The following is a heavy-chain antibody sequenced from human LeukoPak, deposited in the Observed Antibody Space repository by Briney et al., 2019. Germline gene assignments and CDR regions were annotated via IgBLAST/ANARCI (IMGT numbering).Heavy chain of an antibody. V-gene: IGHV3-23*01. Sequence: PGGSLRLSCAASGFTFSNHAMTWVRQAPGKGLGWVSSININGDSTYYADSVKGRFTISRDNSKNTLYLQMNSLRVEDTAVYYCAKEIRPNDSWGQGTLVTVAS. D-gene: IGHD6-6*01. J-gene: IGHJ4*02. CDR2: ININGDST. CDR3: AKEIRPNDS. CDR1: GFTFSNHA.